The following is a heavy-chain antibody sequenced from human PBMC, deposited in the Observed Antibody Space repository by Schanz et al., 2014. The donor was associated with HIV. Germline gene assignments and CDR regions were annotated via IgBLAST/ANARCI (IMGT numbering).Heavy chain of an antibody. CDR2: IYYSGNT. CDR1: GGSISNYY. CDR3: VRGIASTGGDYWHFDL. Sequence: QVQLQESGPGLVKPSETLSLTCTVSGGSISNYYWSWIRQPPGKGLEWIGYIYYSGNTNYNPSLKSRVTISLDTSKNQFALKLSSVTAADTAVYYCVRGIASTGGDYWHFDLWGRGTLVTVSS. J-gene: IGHJ2*01. D-gene: IGHD7-27*01. V-gene: IGHV4-59*13.